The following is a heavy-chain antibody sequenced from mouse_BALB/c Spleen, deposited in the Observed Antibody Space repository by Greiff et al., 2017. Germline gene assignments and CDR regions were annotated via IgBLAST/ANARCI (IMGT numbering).Heavy chain of an antibody. CDR1: GYTFTSYY. J-gene: IGHJ3*01. Sequence: QVQLQQSGPELVKPGASVRISYKASGYTFTSYYIHWVKQRPGQGLEWIGWIYPGNVNTKYNEKFKGKATLTADKSSSTAYMQLSSLTSEDSAVYFCARSYYGSSYGFAYWGQGTLVTVSA. CDR2: IYPGNVNT. V-gene: IGHV1S56*01. CDR3: ARSYYGSSYGFAY. D-gene: IGHD1-1*01.